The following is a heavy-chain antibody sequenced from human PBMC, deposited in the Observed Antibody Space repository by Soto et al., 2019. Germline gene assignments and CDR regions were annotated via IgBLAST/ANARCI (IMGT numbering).Heavy chain of an antibody. CDR3: AREAAGLDY. J-gene: IGHJ4*02. Sequence: GGSLRLSCAASGFTFSSYWMSWVRQAPGKGLEWVANIKQDGSEKYYVDSVKGRFTLSRNNAKNSLFLQMSSLRAGDTAVYYCAREAAGLDYWGQGTLVTVSS. D-gene: IGHD6-13*01. CDR2: IKQDGSEK. V-gene: IGHV3-7*05. CDR1: GFTFSSYW.